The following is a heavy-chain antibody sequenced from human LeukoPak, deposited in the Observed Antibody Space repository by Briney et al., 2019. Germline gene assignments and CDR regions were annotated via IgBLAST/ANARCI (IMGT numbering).Heavy chain of an antibody. V-gene: IGHV1-2*02. CDR2: INPNSGGT. Sequence: GASVKVSCKASGYTFTGYYMHWVRQAPGQGLEWMGWINPNSGGTNYARKFQGRVTMTRDTSISTAYMELSRLRSDDTAVYYCARMVDWVAFDIWGQGTMVTVSS. CDR3: ARMVDWVAFDI. J-gene: IGHJ3*02. D-gene: IGHD2-15*01. CDR1: GYTFTGYY.